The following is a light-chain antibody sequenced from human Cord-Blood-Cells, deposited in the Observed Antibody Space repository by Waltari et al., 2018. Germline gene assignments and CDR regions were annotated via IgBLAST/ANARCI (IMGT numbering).Light chain of an antibody. CDR3: QQYGSSPYT. V-gene: IGKV3-20*01. J-gene: IGKJ2*01. Sequence: EIVLTQSPGTLSLSPGERATLSCRASQSVSSSYLAWYQRKPGQAPRLLIYGASSRATGIPDFTLTISRLEPEDFAVYYCQQYGSSPYTFGQGTKLEIK. CDR2: GAS. CDR1: QSVSSSY.